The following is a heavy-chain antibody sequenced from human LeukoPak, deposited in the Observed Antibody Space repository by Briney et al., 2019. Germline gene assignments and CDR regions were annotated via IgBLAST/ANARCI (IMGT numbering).Heavy chain of an antibody. CDR1: GGSISSNY. D-gene: IGHD3-22*01. V-gene: IGHV4-4*07. J-gene: IGHJ2*01. CDR2: IYSSGYT. Sequence: SETLSLTCTVSGGSISSNYWSWIRQPAGKGLEYIGRIYSSGYTNYNPSLKSRVTMSVDTSKNQFSLLLHSVTAADTAVYYCARVWLSSGSYWYFDFWGRGTLVIVSS. CDR3: ARVWLSSGSYWYFDF.